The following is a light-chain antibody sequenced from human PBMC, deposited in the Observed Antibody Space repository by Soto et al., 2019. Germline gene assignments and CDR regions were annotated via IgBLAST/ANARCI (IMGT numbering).Light chain of an antibody. V-gene: IGKV3-11*01. CDR1: QSVSSSY. J-gene: IGKJ4*01. CDR3: QQRSNWPPT. Sequence: EIVLTQSPGTRSLSPGERAARSCRASQSVSSSYLAWYQQKPGQAPRLLIYDASNRATGIPARFSGSKSGTDFTLTISSLEPEDFAVYSCQQRSNWPPTFGGGTKV. CDR2: DAS.